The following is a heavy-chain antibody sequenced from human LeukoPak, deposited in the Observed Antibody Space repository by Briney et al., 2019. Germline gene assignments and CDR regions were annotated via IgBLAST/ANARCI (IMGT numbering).Heavy chain of an antibody. D-gene: IGHD6-13*01. J-gene: IGHJ5*02. Sequence: SGGSLRLSCAASGFTVGNNYMNWVRQAPGKGLEWISLIYSSGRTHYADSVKGRFTISRDNSKNTLYLQMNNVRAEDTAVYYCARDGAPAASRTWAWGQGTLVSLSS. CDR2: IYSSGRT. CDR1: GFTVGNNY. V-gene: IGHV3-53*01. CDR3: ARDGAPAASRTWA.